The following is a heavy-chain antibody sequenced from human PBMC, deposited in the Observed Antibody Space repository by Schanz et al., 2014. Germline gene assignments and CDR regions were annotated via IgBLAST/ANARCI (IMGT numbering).Heavy chain of an antibody. CDR2: INSAGTT. CDR3: ARGRGYIIGQ. Sequence: ESGGGLIQPGGSLRLSCAVSGFSVSNNYMHWVRQPPGKGLEWVSVINSAGTTYYADSVKGRFTFSRDSSKNTVYLQMDSLRADDTSVYYCARGRGYIIGQWGQGILVTVSS. V-gene: IGHV3-53*01. J-gene: IGHJ4*02. CDR1: GFSVSNNY. D-gene: IGHD3-10*01.